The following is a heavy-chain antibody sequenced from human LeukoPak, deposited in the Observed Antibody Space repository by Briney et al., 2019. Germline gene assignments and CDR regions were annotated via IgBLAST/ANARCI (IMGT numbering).Heavy chain of an antibody. V-gene: IGHV3-23*01. CDR2: ISGSGGST. D-gene: IGHD3-3*01. Sequence: GGSLRLSCAASGFTFSSYAMSWVRQAPGKGLEWVSAISGSGGSTYYADSVKGRFTISRDNSKNTLYLQMNSLRAEDTAVYYCAKGGAGANTIFGVGDVLDYWGQGTLVTVSS. J-gene: IGHJ4*02. CDR3: AKGGAGANTIFGVGDVLDY. CDR1: GFTFSSYA.